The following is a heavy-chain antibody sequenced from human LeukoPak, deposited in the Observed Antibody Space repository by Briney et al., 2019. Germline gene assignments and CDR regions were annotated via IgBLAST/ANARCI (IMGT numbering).Heavy chain of an antibody. CDR2: IYYSGST. Sequence: PSETLSLTCTVSGGSISSYYWSWIRQPPGKGLEWIGYIYYSGSTNCNPSLKSRVTISVDTAKNQFSLKLTSVIAADTAVYYCARDLQRHDAFDIWGQGTMVTVSS. CDR1: GGSISSYY. J-gene: IGHJ3*02. V-gene: IGHV4-59*01. CDR3: ARDLQRHDAFDI.